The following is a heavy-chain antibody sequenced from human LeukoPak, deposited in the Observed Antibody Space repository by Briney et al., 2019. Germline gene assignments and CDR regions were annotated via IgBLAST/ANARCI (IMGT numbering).Heavy chain of an antibody. CDR2: IRYDGSNK. D-gene: IGHD6-19*01. CDR3: AKGHIAVAGTGFDY. Sequence: GGSLRLSCAASGFTFSSYGMHWVRQAPGRGLEWVAFIRYDGSNKYYADSVKGRFTISRDNSKNTLYLQMNSLRAEDTAVYYCAKGHIAVAGTGFDYWGQGTLVTVSS. J-gene: IGHJ4*02. CDR1: GFTFSSYG. V-gene: IGHV3-30*02.